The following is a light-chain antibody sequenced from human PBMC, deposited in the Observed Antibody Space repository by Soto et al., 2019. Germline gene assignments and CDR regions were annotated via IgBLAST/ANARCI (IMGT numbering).Light chain of an antibody. CDR3: QSYDSSLSGGV. V-gene: IGLV1-40*01. J-gene: IGLJ3*02. CDR2: GNS. Sequence: QSVLTQPPSVSGAPGQRVTISCTGSSSNIGAGYDVHWYQQLPGTAPKLLISGNSNRPSGVPDRFSGSKSGTSASLAINGLQAEDEADYYCQSYDSSLSGGVFGGGTKLTVL. CDR1: SSNIGAGYD.